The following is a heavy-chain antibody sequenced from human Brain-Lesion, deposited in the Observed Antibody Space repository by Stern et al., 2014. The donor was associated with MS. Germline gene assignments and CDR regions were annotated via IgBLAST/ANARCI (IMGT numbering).Heavy chain of an antibody. V-gene: IGHV4-61*02. D-gene: IGHD2-2*01. Sequence: QVQLQESGPGLVKPSQTLSLSCTVSGGSISSGGYYWSWIRQPAGKGLEWIGRIFNRGSPSYNPPLKSRVTISIDTSKTQFSLRLNSMTAADTAVYYCARGRVVPGFQYYATDVWGQGTTVIVSS. J-gene: IGHJ6*02. CDR1: GGSISSGGYY. CDR2: IFNRGSP. CDR3: ARGRVVPGFQYYATDV.